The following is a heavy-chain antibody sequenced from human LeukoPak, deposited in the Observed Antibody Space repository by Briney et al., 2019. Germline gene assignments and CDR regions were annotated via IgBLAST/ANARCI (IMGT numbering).Heavy chain of an antibody. Sequence: ASVKVSCKASGYTFTGYYMHWVRQAPGQGLEWMGWINPNSGGTNYAQKFQGRVTMTRDTSISTACMELSRLRSDDTAVYYCASDYGDYWDGAFDIWGQGTMVTVSS. D-gene: IGHD4-17*01. CDR1: GYTFTGYY. J-gene: IGHJ3*02. CDR3: ASDYGDYWDGAFDI. CDR2: INPNSGGT. V-gene: IGHV1-2*02.